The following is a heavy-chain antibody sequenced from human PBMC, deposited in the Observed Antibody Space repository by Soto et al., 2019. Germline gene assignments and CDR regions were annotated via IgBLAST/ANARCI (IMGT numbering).Heavy chain of an antibody. J-gene: IGHJ4*02. CDR3: ARTLSYSSSSYYFDY. CDR2: ISYDGSNK. D-gene: IGHD6-6*01. CDR1: GFTFSSYA. V-gene: IGHV3-30-3*01. Sequence: GGSLRLSCAASGFTFSSYAMHWVRQAPGKGLEWVAVISYDGSNKYYADSVKGRFTISRDNSKNTLYLQMNSLRAEDTAVYYCARTLSYSSSSYYFDYWGQGTLVTVSS.